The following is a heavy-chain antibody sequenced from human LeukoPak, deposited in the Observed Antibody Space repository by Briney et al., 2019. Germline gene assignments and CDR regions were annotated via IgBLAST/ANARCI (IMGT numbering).Heavy chain of an antibody. CDR1: GGSISSYY. V-gene: IGHV4-59*01. J-gene: IGHJ6*03. Sequence: SETLSLTCTVSGGSISSYYWSWIRQPPGKGLEWIGYIYYSGSTNYNPSLKSRVTISVDTSKNQFSLKLSSVTAADTAVYYCARGWYCSSTSCYPEDYYYYMDVWGKGPRSPSP. D-gene: IGHD2-2*01. CDR2: IYYSGST. CDR3: ARGWYCSSTSCYPEDYYYYMDV.